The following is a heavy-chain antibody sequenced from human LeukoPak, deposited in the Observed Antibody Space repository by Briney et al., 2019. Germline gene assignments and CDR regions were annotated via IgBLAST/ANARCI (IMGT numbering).Heavy chain of an antibody. D-gene: IGHD3-3*01. CDR2: IYNDGST. V-gene: IGHV3-53*05. CDR1: GLTVSSNY. Sequence: AGGSLRLSCAASGLTVSSNYMSWVRQAPGKGLEWVSVIYNDGSTYYAESVKGRFTISRDNSKNTLYLQMSSLRAEDTAVFYCVKVFWSGYYVYWGQGTLVTVSS. J-gene: IGHJ4*02. CDR3: VKVFWSGYYVY.